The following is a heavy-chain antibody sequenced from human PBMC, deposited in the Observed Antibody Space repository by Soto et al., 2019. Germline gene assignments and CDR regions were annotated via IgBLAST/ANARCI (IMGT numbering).Heavy chain of an antibody. CDR1: GFPFSTSN. J-gene: IGHJ5*02. V-gene: IGHV3-21*01. Sequence: EVQLVESGGGLVNPGGSLRLSCVVSGFPFSTSNMNWVRQAPGKGLEWVSFISRSSTYIYYADSVKGRFTISRDDAANSLFLQMNSLRAEATAVYYCARGVLPISSTSWFDPWGQGTLVTVSS. CDR2: ISRSSTYI. CDR3: ARGVLPISSTSWFDP. D-gene: IGHD3-16*01.